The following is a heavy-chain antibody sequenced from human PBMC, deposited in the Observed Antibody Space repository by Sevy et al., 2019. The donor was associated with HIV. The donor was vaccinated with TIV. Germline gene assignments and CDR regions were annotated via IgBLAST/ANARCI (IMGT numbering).Heavy chain of an antibody. CDR1: GGSSSSSSYY. CDR3: ARHIRGWYFGNWFDP. D-gene: IGHD6-19*01. J-gene: IGHJ5*02. CDR2: IYYSGST. V-gene: IGHV4-39*01. Sequence: SETLSLTCTVSGGSSSSSSYYWGWIRQPPGKGLEWIGSIYYSGSTYYNPSLKSRVTISVDTSKNQFSLKLSSVTAADTAVYYCARHIRGWYFGNWFDPWGQGTLVTVSS.